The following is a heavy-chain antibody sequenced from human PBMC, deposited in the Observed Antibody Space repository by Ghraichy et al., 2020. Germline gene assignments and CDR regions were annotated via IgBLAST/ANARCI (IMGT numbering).Heavy chain of an antibody. Sequence: LNISCAVYGGSFSGYYWSWIRQPPGKGLEWIGEINHSGSTNYNPSLKSRVTISVDTSKNQFSLKLSSVTAADTAVYYCARGLYCSGGSCHNDYWGQGTLVTVSS. D-gene: IGHD2-15*01. CDR2: INHSGST. J-gene: IGHJ4*02. V-gene: IGHV4-34*01. CDR3: ARGLYCSGGSCHNDY. CDR1: GGSFSGYY.